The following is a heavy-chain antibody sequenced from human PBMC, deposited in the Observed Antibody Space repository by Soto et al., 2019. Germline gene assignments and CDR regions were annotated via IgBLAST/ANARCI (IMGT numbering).Heavy chain of an antibody. CDR3: ARDSDYGDYDF. Sequence: VQLVESGAEVKKPGSSVKVSCKASRGSFGSYTISWVRQATGQGLEWMGRIIPILNMTNYTQKWQGKVTITADKATNTAYKELTSLRSADTAVYYCARDSDYGDYDFWGQGTLVTVSS. D-gene: IGHD4-17*01. CDR2: IIPILNMT. J-gene: IGHJ4*02. CDR1: RGSFGSYT. V-gene: IGHV1-69*08.